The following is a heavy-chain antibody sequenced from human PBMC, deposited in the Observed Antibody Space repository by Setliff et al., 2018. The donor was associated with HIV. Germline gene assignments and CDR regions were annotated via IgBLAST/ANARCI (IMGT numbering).Heavy chain of an antibody. J-gene: IGHJ4*02. CDR2: MNPNTGNT. CDR3: AKNYFDTSGWSAVDY. V-gene: IGHV1-2*02. D-gene: IGHD3-22*01. CDR1: GYTFTGYF. Sequence: GASVKVSCKASGYTFTGYFIHWVRQAPGQGFEWMGWMNPNTGNTHYAPKFQGRVTMTRDTSITTAYMEMTKLTSDDTAVYYCAKNYFDTSGWSAVDYWGQGTLVTVS.